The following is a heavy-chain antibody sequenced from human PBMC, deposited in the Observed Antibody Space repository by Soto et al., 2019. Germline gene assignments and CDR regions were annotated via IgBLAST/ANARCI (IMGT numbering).Heavy chain of an antibody. CDR3: ARPRGYSYVLPDY. CDR2: ISSSSSTI. J-gene: IGHJ4*02. V-gene: IGHV3-48*02. Sequence: PGGSLRLSCAASGFSFSSYNMNWVRQAPGKGLEWVSYISSSSSTIYYADSVKGRFTISRDNAKNSLYLQMNSLRDEDTAVYYCARPRGYSYVLPDYWGQGTLVTVSS. CDR1: GFSFSSYN. D-gene: IGHD5-18*01.